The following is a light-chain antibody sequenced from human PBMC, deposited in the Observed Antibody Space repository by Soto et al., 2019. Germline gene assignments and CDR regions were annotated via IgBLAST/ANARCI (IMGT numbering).Light chain of an antibody. CDR3: QQYNSYSWT. CDR1: QSISSW. J-gene: IGKJ1*01. CDR2: KAA. Sequence: DIRMTQSPSTLSASVGDRVTITCRASQSISSWLAWYQHKPGKATKILIYKAASLESGVPSRFSGSGSGTEFTLTISSLQPDDFPTYYYQQYNSYSWTFGQGTKVEIK. V-gene: IGKV1-5*03.